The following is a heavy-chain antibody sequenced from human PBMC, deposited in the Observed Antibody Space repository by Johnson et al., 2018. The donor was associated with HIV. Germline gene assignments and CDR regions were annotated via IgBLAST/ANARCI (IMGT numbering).Heavy chain of an antibody. CDR2: IGKVSDT. J-gene: IGHJ3*02. Sequence: VQLVESGGGLVQPGGSLRLSCAASGFIFRSYDMHWVRQTAGKGLEWVSAIGKVSDTYYSDSVKGRFSMSRENVKNSLYLQMNNLRAGDTAVYFCARESRDGPNLRALDIWGQGTTVIVSS. CDR3: ARESRDGPNLRALDI. V-gene: IGHV3-13*01. CDR1: GFIFRSYD. D-gene: IGHD5-24*01.